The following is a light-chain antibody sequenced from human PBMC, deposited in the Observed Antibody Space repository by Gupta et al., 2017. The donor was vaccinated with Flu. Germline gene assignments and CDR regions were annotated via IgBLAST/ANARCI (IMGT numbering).Light chain of an antibody. Sequence: IVMTQSPPTLSVSPGERATLSCRASESVSNNLAWYQQTPGQARRLLIYGASTRATGVPARFSGSGSGTDFTLTIISLQSEDIAVYYCQQYNNWWTFGQGTNVEI. CDR2: GAS. V-gene: IGKV3-15*01. CDR1: ESVSNN. CDR3: QQYNNWWT. J-gene: IGKJ1*01.